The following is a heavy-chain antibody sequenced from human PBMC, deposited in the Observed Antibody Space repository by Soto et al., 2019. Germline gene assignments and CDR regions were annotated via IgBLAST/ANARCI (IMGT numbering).Heavy chain of an antibody. D-gene: IGHD3-22*01. CDR3: VRNYNNGYYPFDY. Sequence: SETLSLSCTVSGDSISDDCWSWIRQPAGKGLEWIGRIYPGGSTNYNPSLKSRVTMSVDTSKNPFSLKLSSVTAADSAVYYCVRNYNNGYYPFDYWGQGTQVTVS. CDR1: GDSISDDC. J-gene: IGHJ4*02. V-gene: IGHV4-4*07. CDR2: IYPGGST.